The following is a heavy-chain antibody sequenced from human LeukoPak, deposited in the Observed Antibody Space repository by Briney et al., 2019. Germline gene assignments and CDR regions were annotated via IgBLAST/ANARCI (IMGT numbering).Heavy chain of an antibody. CDR1: GFTFSSYW. J-gene: IGHJ4*02. Sequence: GGSLRLSCVASGFTFSSYWMNWVRQAPGKGLEWVANIKQDGSEKYYVDSVKGRFTISRDNAKNSLYLQMNSLSAEDTAVYYCARATYSSGWYVVDYWGQGTLVTVSS. D-gene: IGHD6-19*01. CDR3: ARATYSSGWYVVDY. CDR2: IKQDGSEK. V-gene: IGHV3-7*01.